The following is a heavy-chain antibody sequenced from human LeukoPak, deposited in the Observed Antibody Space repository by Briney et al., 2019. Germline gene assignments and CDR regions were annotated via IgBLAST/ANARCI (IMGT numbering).Heavy chain of an antibody. CDR1: GFTFRTYA. Sequence: GGSLRLSCAASGFTFRTYAMGWVRQAPGKGLEWGSAIDDSGDATYYAASVKGRFTISRDNSNNTLYLQMSSLRAEDTALYYCATSFNWNYDHWGQGTLVTVSS. V-gene: IGHV3-23*01. J-gene: IGHJ5*02. CDR2: IDDSGDAT. CDR3: ATSFNWNYDH. D-gene: IGHD1-7*01.